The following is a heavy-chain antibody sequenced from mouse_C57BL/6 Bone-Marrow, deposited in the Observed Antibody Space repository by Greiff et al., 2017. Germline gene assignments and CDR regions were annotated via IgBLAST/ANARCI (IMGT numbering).Heavy chain of an antibody. V-gene: IGHV3-6*01. D-gene: IGHD2-4*01. CDR3: ARRSYDYDLGAMDY. Sequence: EVKLEESGPGLVKPSQSLSLTCSVTGYSITRGYYWNWIRQFPGNKLEWMGYISYDGSNNYNPSLKNRISITRDTSKNQFFLKLNSVTTEDTATYYCARRSYDYDLGAMDYWGQGTSVTVSS. CDR2: ISYDGSN. CDR1: GYSITRGYY. J-gene: IGHJ4*01.